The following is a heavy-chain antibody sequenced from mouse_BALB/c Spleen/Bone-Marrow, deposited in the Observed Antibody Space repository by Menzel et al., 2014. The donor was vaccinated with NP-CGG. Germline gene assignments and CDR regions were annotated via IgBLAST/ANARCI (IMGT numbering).Heavy chain of an antibody. D-gene: IGHD1-1*01. V-gene: IGHV14-3*02. J-gene: IGHJ3*01. Sequence: EVQLQQSRAELVKPGASVKLSCTASGFNIKDTYMHWVKQRPEQGLEWIGRIDPANGNTKYDPKFQGKATITANTSSNTAYLQLSSLTSEDTAVYYCAVYYYGSSSFAYWGQGTLVTVSA. CDR3: AVYYYGSSSFAY. CDR1: GFNIKDTY. CDR2: IDPANGNT.